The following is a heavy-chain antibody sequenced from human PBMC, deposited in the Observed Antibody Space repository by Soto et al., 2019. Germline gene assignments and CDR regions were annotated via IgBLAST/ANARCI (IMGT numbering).Heavy chain of an antibody. Sequence: QVTLKAAGPTLLKSTQTLTLTCTFSGFSLSTSGMGVGWIRQPPGNALEWLALIYWYDDTSHSPSLKSRLTITIDTHKNQVVLTMTNKNPVDTDTYYCALRDYDTLVGVPYHFDYWGQGALFTVSS. CDR2: IYWYDDT. CDR3: ALRDYDTLVGVPYHFDY. J-gene: IGHJ4*02. V-gene: IGHV2-5*01. D-gene: IGHD3-9*01. CDR1: GFSLSTSGMG.